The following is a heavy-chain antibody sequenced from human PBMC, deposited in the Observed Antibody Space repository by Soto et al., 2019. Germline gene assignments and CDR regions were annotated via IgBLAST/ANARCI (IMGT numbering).Heavy chain of an antibody. CDR2: IYYSGST. J-gene: IGHJ4*02. D-gene: IGHD3-9*01. CDR3: ARYGPSQYDILTGYFR. CDR1: GGSISSGGYY. Sequence: SETLSLTCTVSGGSISSGGYYWNWIRQHPGKGLEWIGYIYYSGSTDYNPSLKSRVTISVDTSKNQFSLKLSSVTAADTAVYYCARYGPSQYDILTGYFRRGQRTLVTVSS. V-gene: IGHV4-31*03.